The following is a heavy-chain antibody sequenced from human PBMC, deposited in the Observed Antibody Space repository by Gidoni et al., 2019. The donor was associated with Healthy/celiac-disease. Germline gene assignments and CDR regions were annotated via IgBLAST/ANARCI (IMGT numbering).Heavy chain of an antibody. CDR3: ARDPIVVVPAATVGGFDP. CDR1: GFTFSSYS. D-gene: IGHD2-2*01. Sequence: EVQLVESGGGLVKPGGSLRLSCAASGFTFSSYSMNWVRQAPGKGLEWVSSISSSSSYIYYADSVKGRFTISRDNAKNSLYLQMNSLRAEDTAVYYCARDPIVVVPAATVGGFDPWGQGTLVTVSS. J-gene: IGHJ5*02. CDR2: ISSSSSYI. V-gene: IGHV3-21*01.